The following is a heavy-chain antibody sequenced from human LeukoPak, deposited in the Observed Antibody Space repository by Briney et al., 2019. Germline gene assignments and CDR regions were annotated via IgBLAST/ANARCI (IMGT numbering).Heavy chain of an antibody. CDR1: GGSISSYY. J-gene: IGHJ3*02. Sequence: SETLSLTCTVSGGSISSYYWSWLRQPPGKGLEYIGYTHYSGATNYNPSLKSRVTISLDTSGDQFSLKLSSVTAADTAVYYCASGYCGGACQLGGVDMWGQGTMVTVSS. V-gene: IGHV4-59*01. D-gene: IGHD2-21*02. CDR3: ASGYCGGACQLGGVDM. CDR2: THYSGAT.